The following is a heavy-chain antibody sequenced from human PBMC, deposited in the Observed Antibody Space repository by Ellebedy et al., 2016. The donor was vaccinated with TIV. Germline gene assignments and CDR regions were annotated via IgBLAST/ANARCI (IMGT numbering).Heavy chain of an antibody. CDR1: GFTFSSYS. Sequence: GESLKISCAASGFTFSSYSMNWVRQAPGKGLEWVSSISSSSSYIYYADSVKGRFTISRDNAKNSLYLQMNSLRAEDTAVYYCARDHGLGMDVWGQGTTVTVSS. J-gene: IGHJ6*02. V-gene: IGHV3-21*01. CDR2: ISSSSSYI. D-gene: IGHD5-24*01. CDR3: ARDHGLGMDV.